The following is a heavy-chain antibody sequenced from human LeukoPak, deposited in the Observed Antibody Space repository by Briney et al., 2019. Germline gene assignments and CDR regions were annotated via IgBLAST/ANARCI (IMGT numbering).Heavy chain of an antibody. CDR3: AGEFFGSGSPDY. CDR2: ISAYNGNT. D-gene: IGHD3-10*01. CDR1: GCTFTNYG. J-gene: IGHJ4*02. Sequence: ASVKVSCKASGCTFTNYGISWVRQAPGQGLEWMGWISAYNGNTNYAQKFQGRVTMTTDTSTNTVYMELRSLRSDDTAVYYCAGEFFGSGSPDYWGQGSLVTVSS. V-gene: IGHV1-18*01.